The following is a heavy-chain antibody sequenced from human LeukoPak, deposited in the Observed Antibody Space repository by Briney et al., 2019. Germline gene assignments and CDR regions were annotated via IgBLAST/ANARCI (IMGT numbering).Heavy chain of an antibody. J-gene: IGHJ5*02. V-gene: IGHV4-39*07. CDR3: ARAWPYCGGDCLLFDP. Sequence: PSETLSLTCTVSGGSLSSSSYYWGWIRQPPGKGLEWIGSIYYSGSTYYNPSLKSRVTISVDTSKNQFSLKLSSVTAADTAVYYCARAWPYCGGDCLLFDPWGQGTLVTVSS. D-gene: IGHD2-21*02. CDR2: IYYSGST. CDR1: GGSLSSSSYY.